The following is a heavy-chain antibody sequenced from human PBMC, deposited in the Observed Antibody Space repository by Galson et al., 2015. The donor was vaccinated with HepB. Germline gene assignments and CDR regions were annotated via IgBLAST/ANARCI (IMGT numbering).Heavy chain of an antibody. CDR1: GFTFSSYA. CDR2: ISGSGGST. V-gene: IGHV3-23*01. D-gene: IGHD5-24*01. J-gene: IGHJ4*02. Sequence: SLRLSCAASGFTFSSYAMSWVHQAPGKGLEWVSAISGSGGSTYYADSVKGRFTISRDNSKNTLYLQMNSLRAEDTAVYYCAMTTITARTSKFFDYWGQGTLVTVSS. CDR3: AMTTITARTSKFFDY.